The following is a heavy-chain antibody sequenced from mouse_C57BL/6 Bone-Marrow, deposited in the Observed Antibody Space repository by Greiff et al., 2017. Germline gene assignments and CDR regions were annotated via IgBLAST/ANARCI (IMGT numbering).Heavy chain of an antibody. CDR2: IDPSDSYT. CDR1: GYTFTSYW. V-gene: IGHV1-69*01. J-gene: IGHJ1*03. D-gene: IGHD2-2*01. Sequence: QVQLQQPGAELVMPGASVKLSCKASGYTFTSYWMHWVKQRPGQGLEWIGEIDPSDSYTNYNQKFKDKATLTADKSSSTAYMQLSSLTYEDSAVYYCARWLPYWYFDVWGTGTTVTVAS. CDR3: ARWLPYWYFDV.